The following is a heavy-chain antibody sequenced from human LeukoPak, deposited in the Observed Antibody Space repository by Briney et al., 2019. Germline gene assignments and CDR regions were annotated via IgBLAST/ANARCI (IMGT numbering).Heavy chain of an antibody. Sequence: GGSLRLSCAASGFTFSSYAMHWVRQAPGKGLNGVGFIRSKAYGGTIEYAASVKGRFTISRDDSKSIAYLQTNSLKTEDTAVYYCTRVVVVPAAMVGYYYYYGMDVWGQGTTVTVSS. CDR1: GFTFSSYA. CDR3: TRVVVVPAAMVGYYYYYGMDV. V-gene: IGHV3-49*04. J-gene: IGHJ6*02. D-gene: IGHD2-2*01. CDR2: IRSKAYGGTI.